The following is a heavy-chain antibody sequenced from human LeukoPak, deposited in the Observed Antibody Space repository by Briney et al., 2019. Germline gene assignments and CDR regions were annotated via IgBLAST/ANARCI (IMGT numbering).Heavy chain of an antibody. CDR3: ATSIMITFGGVIVPVSPLDY. D-gene: IGHD3-16*02. Sequence: ASVKVSCKVSGYTLPELSMHWVRQAPGKGLEWMGGFDPEDGETIYAQKFQGRVTMTEDTSTDTAYMELSSLRSEDTAVYYCATSIMITFGGVIVPVSPLDYWGQGTMVTVSS. V-gene: IGHV1-24*01. J-gene: IGHJ4*02. CDR1: GYTLPELS. CDR2: FDPEDGET.